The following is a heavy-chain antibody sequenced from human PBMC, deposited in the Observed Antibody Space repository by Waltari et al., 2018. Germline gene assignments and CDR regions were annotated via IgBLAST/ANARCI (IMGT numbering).Heavy chain of an antibody. CDR3: TRQVLGYCTSAACRRLES. V-gene: IGHV4-38-2*01. D-gene: IGHD2-2*03. CDR1: AYSITSVFY. CDR2: IYHDGTT. J-gene: IGHJ4*02. Sequence: QVHLQESGPGLLKASETLSLTCGVSAYSITSVFYWGWIRQPPGKGLEWVATIYHDGTTYYNPSLKSRATISMDTSKNHFSLKLQSVTAADTAVYYCTRQVLGYCTSAACRRLESWGQGTLVTVSS.